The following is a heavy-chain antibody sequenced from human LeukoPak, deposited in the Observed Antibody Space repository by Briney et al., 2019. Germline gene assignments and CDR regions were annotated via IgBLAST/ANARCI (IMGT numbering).Heavy chain of an antibody. D-gene: IGHD3-16*01. J-gene: IGHJ4*02. CDR2: IRYDGSNK. Sequence: PGGSLRLSCAASGFTFSSYGMHWVRQVPGKGLEWVAFIRYDGSNKYYADSVKGRFTISRDNSKNTLYLQMNSLRAEDTAVYYCAKNVGVTLSTVDYWGQGTLVTVSS. CDR1: GFTFSSYG. CDR3: AKNVGVTLSTVDY. V-gene: IGHV3-30*02.